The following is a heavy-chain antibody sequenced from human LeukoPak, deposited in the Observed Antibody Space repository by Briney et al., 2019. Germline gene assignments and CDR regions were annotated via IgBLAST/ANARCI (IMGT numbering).Heavy chain of an antibody. V-gene: IGHV4-39*07. CDR3: ARTHCEGDCFSAIRY. Sequence: PSETLSLTCTVSGGSISSSSYYWGWIRQPPGKGLEWIGSIYHSGSTYYNPSLKSRVTISVDTSKNEFSLKVRSVTAADTAVYFCARTHCEGDCFSAIRYWGQGTPVTVSS. D-gene: IGHD2-21*02. CDR1: GGSISSSSYY. CDR2: IYHSGST. J-gene: IGHJ4*02.